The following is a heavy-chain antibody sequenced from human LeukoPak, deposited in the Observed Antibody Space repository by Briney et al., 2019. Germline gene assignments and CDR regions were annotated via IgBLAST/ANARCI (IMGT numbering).Heavy chain of an antibody. J-gene: IGHJ5*02. CDR3: ARLSPINWFDP. V-gene: IGHV4-30-4*08. CDR1: GGSISSGDYY. Sequence: SETLSFTCTVSGGSISSGDYYWSWIRQPPGKGLEWIGYIYYSGSTLYNPSLKSRVTISVDTAKNQFSLKLSSVTAADTAVYYCARLSPINWFDPWGQGTLSPSPQ. CDR2: IYYSGST.